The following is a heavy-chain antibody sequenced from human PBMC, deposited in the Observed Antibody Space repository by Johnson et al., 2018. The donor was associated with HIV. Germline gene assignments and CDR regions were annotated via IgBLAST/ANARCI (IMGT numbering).Heavy chain of an antibody. D-gene: IGHD3-22*01. CDR2: IRYDGSNK. CDR3: AKDNYDDPFGAFDI. CDR1: GFTFSNYG. Sequence: QVQLVESGGGVVQPGGSLRLSSSASGFTFSNYGMHWVRQAPGKGLEWVAFIRYDGSNKYYADSVKGRFTISRDNAKNSLYLQMNSLRAEDTAVYYCAKDNYDDPFGAFDIWGQGTMVTVSS. J-gene: IGHJ3*02. V-gene: IGHV3-30*02.